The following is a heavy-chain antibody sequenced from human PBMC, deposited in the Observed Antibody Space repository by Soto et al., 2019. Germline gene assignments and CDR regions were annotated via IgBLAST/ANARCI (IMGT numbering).Heavy chain of an antibody. J-gene: IGHJ3*02. CDR1: GGTFSSYA. D-gene: IGHD3-16*01. V-gene: IGHV1-69*13. CDR3: ARYYADEAFDI. Sequence: RASVKVSCKASGGTFSSYAISWVRQAPGQGLEWMGGIIPIFGTANYAQKFQGRVTITADESTSTAYMELSSLRSEDTAVYYCARYYADEAFDIWGQGTMVTVSS. CDR2: IIPIFGTA.